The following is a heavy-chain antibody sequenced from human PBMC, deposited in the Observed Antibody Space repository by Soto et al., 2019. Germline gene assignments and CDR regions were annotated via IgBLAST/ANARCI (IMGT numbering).Heavy chain of an antibody. CDR3: ARNRLRQYYYGMDV. CDR2: IYPGDSDT. V-gene: IGHV5-51*01. J-gene: IGHJ6*02. Sequence: EFLKISFQGSGYSFANYWLAWVRQIPGKGLEWVGVIYPGDSDTRYSPSFRGQVTISADKSISHVYLQWSSLKASDAAMYYCARNRLRQYYYGMDVWGQGTTVTVS. D-gene: IGHD3-10*01. CDR1: GYSFANYW.